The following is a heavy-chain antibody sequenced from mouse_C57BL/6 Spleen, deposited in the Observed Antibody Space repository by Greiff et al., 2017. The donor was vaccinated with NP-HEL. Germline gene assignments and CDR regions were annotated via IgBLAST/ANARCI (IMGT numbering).Heavy chain of an antibody. D-gene: IGHD2-2*01. Sequence: EVKLVESGGGLVKPGGSLKLSCAASGFTFSSYAMSWVRQTPEKRLEWVATISDGGSYTYYPDNVKGRFTISRDNAKNNLYLQMRHLKSEDTAMYYCARGGSTMVTTKSWFAYWGQGTLVTVSA. J-gene: IGHJ3*01. CDR2: ISDGGSYT. CDR3: ARGGSTMVTTKSWFAY. CDR1: GFTFSSYA. V-gene: IGHV5-4*03.